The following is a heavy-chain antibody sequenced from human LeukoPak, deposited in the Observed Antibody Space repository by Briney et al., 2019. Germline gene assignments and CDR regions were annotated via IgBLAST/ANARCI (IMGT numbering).Heavy chain of an antibody. D-gene: IGHD3-22*01. CDR1: GFTFSSYG. V-gene: IGHV3-33*01. CDR2: IWYDGSNK. J-gene: IGHJ4*02. CDR3: AREGTYYYDSSGYPDY. Sequence: PGGSLRLSCAASGFTFSSYGMHWVRQAPGKGLEWVAVIWYDGSNKYYADSVKGRFTISRDNSKNTLYLQMNSLRAEDTAVYYCAREGTYYYDSSGYPDYWGQGTLVTVSS.